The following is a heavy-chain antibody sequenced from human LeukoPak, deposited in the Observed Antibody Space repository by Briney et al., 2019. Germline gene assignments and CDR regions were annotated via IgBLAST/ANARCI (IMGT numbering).Heavy chain of an antibody. CDR1: GGSISSYY. CDR3: ARDEGIAAAGTNWFDP. J-gene: IGHJ5*02. D-gene: IGHD6-13*01. Sequence: SETLSLTCTVSGGSISSYYWSWIRQPAGKGLEWIGRIYTSGSTNYNPSLKSRVTMSVDTSKNQFSLKLSSVTAADTAVYYCARDEGIAAAGTNWFDPWGQGTLVTVSS. CDR2: IYTSGST. V-gene: IGHV4-4*07.